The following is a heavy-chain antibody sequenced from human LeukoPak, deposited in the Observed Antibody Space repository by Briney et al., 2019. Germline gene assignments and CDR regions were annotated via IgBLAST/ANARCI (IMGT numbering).Heavy chain of an antibody. J-gene: IGHJ4*02. V-gene: IGHV3-13*01. CDR3: VRQPDSARYGFDY. D-gene: IGHD1-14*01. Sequence: GGSLRLSCVVSGFTFSNNDMHWVRQTTGKGLEWVSAIGSAGDTYYADSVKGRFTISRENAKQSLYLQMNSLRADDTAVYCCVRQPDSARYGFDYWGQGTQVTVSS. CDR2: IGSAGDT. CDR1: GFTFSNND.